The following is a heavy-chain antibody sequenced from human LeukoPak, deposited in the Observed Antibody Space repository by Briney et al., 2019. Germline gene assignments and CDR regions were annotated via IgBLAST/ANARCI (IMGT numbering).Heavy chain of an antibody. Sequence: GGSLRLSCAASGSTSTNYAMNWVRQAPGKGLEWVSVLIGSSGSTDYADSVKGRFTISRDKSKNTLFLQMNSLRAEDTAVYYCAKGLNVARFDYWGQGTLVTVSS. V-gene: IGHV3-23*01. CDR3: AKGLNVARFDY. CDR2: LIGSSGST. J-gene: IGHJ4*02. D-gene: IGHD3-22*01. CDR1: GSTSTNYA.